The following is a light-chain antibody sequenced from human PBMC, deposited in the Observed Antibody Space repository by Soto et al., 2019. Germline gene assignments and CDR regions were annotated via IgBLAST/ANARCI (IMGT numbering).Light chain of an antibody. V-gene: IGKV1-5*03. CDR3: QQYNTILPS. CDR2: KAS. J-gene: IGKJ4*01. Sequence: DILMTQSPSTLSASVGDRVTITCRASQSINTWLAWYQQKPGKAPKLLIYKASSLESGVPSRFSGSGSGTEFTLTINSLQPDDFATYHCQQYNTILPSFGGGTKVEI. CDR1: QSINTW.